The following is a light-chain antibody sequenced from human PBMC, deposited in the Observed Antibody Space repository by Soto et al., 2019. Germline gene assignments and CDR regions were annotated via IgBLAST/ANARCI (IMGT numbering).Light chain of an antibody. Sequence: DIQMTQSPSTLLASVGDRVTITCRASQSISNWLAWYQQKPGKAPRVLIYKASNLESGVTSRFSGSGSGTEFTLTISSLQPDDIGTYYCQQNNRYPWTFGQGTKVEIK. J-gene: IGKJ1*01. CDR3: QQNNRYPWT. CDR1: QSISNW. CDR2: KAS. V-gene: IGKV1-5*03.